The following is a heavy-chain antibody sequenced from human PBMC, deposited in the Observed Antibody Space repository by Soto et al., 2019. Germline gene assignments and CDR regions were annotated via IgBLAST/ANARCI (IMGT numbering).Heavy chain of an antibody. V-gene: IGHV1-69*01. Sequence: QVQLVQSGAEVKKPGSSVKVSCKAPGGTFSTYAISWVRQAPGQGLEWMGGVIPIFGTPKYAQKFQGRVTITADEYTSTGYMELRSLRSEDTAVYYFARSQGGSSSLDIYYYYYYGMDVWGQGTTVTVSS. CDR3: ARSQGGSSSLDIYYYYYYGMDV. J-gene: IGHJ6*02. CDR1: GGTFSTYA. D-gene: IGHD2-15*01. CDR2: VIPIFGTP.